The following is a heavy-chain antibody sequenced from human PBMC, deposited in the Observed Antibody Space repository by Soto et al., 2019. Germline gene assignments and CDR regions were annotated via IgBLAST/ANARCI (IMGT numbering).Heavy chain of an antibody. J-gene: IGHJ5*02. CDR2: ISGRDGGT. D-gene: IGHD3-22*01. CDR1: GFTFSSYA. CDR3: AKDHREWIEVYWYDA. Sequence: EVQLLESGGGWVQPGGSLRLSCAASGFTFSSYAMTWVRQAPGKGLEWVSGISGRDGGTYYTDYVKSRFTIARGNSTNALSLQMNSLRAEDTAVYYCAKDHREWIEVYWYDACGQGNLVTVAS. V-gene: IGHV3-23*01.